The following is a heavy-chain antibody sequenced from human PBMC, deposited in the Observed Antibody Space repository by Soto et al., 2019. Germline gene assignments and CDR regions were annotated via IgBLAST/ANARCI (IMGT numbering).Heavy chain of an antibody. CDR1: GGSISSGGYS. CDR2: IYYSGST. Sequence: SETLSLTCAVSGGSISSGGYSWSWIRQPPGKGLEWIGYIYYSGSTNYNPSLKSRVTISVDTSKNQFSLKLSSVTAADTAVYYCASGLLWFGESNYYYYYGMDVWGQGTTVTVSS. D-gene: IGHD3-10*01. CDR3: ASGLLWFGESNYYYYYGMDV. V-gene: IGHV4-61*08. J-gene: IGHJ6*02.